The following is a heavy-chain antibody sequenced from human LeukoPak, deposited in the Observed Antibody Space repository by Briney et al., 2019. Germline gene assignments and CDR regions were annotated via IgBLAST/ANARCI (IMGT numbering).Heavy chain of an antibody. D-gene: IGHD1-20*01. CDR3: ARHDITTAGLDWFDP. J-gene: IGHJ5*02. V-gene: IGHV4-39*01. CDR1: GGSISSSSYY. Sequence: PSETLSLTCTVSGGSISSSSYYWGWIRLPPGKGLEWIGSIYYSGSTYYNPSLKSRVTISVDTSKNQFSLKLSSVTAADTAVYYCARHDITTAGLDWFDPWGQGTLVTVSS. CDR2: IYYSGST.